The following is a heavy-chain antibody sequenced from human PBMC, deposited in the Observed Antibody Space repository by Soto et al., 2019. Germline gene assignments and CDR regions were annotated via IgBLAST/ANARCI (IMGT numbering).Heavy chain of an antibody. D-gene: IGHD3-10*01. CDR3: AHRNDYGSGSYFPFDN. Sequence: LRLSCAASGFTFSSYGMSWVRQAPGKGLEWVSSISGSGGSTYYADSVKGRFTISRDNSKNTLYLQMSSLRAEDTAVYYCAHRNDYGSGSYFPFDNWGQGTLVTVSS. CDR1: GFTFSSYG. V-gene: IGHV3-23*01. CDR2: ISGSGGST. J-gene: IGHJ4*02.